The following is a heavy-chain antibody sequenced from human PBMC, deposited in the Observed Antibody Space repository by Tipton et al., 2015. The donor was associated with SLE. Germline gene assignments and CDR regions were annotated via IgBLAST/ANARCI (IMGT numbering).Heavy chain of an antibody. CDR2: IYYSGST. CDR3: ASSSYYDFWSGYYKDFDY. V-gene: IGHV4-31*03. Sequence: TLSLTCTVSGGSISSGGYYWSWIRQHPGKGLEWIGYIYYSGSTYYNPSLKSRVTISVDTSKNQFSLKLSSVTAADTAVYYCASSSYYDFWSGYYKDFDYWGQGTLVTVSS. CDR1: GGSISSGGYY. D-gene: IGHD3-3*01. J-gene: IGHJ4*02.